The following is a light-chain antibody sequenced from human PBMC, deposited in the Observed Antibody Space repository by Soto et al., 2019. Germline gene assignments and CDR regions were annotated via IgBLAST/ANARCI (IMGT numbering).Light chain of an antibody. Sequence: EIVLTQSPGTLSFSPGERATLTCRASQSVSYNCLAWYQQKPGQAPRLLIYGVSSRATGIPDRFSGSGSGTDFTLTISRLEPEDFAVYYWQQYGDSPFTFGPGTKVDLK. CDR3: QQYGDSPFT. J-gene: IGKJ3*01. V-gene: IGKV3-20*01. CDR2: GVS. CDR1: QSVSYNC.